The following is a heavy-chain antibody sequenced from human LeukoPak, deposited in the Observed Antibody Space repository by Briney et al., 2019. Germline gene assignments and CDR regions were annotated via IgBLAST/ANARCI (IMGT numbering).Heavy chain of an antibody. CDR2: IFRIGST. V-gene: IGHV4-38-2*02. D-gene: IGHD6-13*01. Sequence: SETLSLTYTVSGFSITTDYYWAWIRQPPGKGLEWIGTIFRIGSTYYNPSLKSRVTISVDTSKNQFSLKLSSVTAADTALYYCARVIDVAAAGYFDSWGQGTQVTVSS. J-gene: IGHJ4*02. CDR1: GFSITTDYY. CDR3: ARVIDVAAAGYFDS.